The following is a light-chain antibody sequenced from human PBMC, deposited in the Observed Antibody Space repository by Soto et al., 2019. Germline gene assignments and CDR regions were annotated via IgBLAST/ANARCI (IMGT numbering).Light chain of an antibody. CDR2: DAS. Sequence: DIQMTQSPSSLSASVGGRVTITCQASQDISNYLNWYQQKPGKAPKLLIYDASNLETGVPSRFSGSGSGTDFTFTISSLQPEDIATYYCQQYDNLRFGPGTKVDIK. CDR1: QDISNY. CDR3: QQYDNLR. J-gene: IGKJ3*01. V-gene: IGKV1-33*01.